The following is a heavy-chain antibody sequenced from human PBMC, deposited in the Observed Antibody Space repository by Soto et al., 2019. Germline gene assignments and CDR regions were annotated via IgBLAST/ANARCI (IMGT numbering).Heavy chain of an antibody. CDR2: TYYRSRWSN. CDR1: GDSVSSTSAA. CDR3: AGRSSSWGGGYYYYMDV. Sequence: SQTLSLTCAISGDSVSSTSAAWHWIRQSPSRGLEWLGRTYYRSRWSNDYAVSVKSRMTFNADTSKNQFSLQLNSVTLEDSAIYFCAGRSSSWGGGYYYYMDVWDKGTTVTVSS. J-gene: IGHJ6*03. D-gene: IGHD6-13*01. V-gene: IGHV6-1*01.